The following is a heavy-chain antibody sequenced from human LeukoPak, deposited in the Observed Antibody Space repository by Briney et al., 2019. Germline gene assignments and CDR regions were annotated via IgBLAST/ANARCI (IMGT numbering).Heavy chain of an antibody. CDR2: ISGSGGST. J-gene: IGHJ5*02. D-gene: IGHD6-6*01. Sequence: PGGSLRLSCAASGFTVSSNYMSWARQAPGKGLEWVSAISGSGGSTYYADSVKGRFTISRDNSKNTLYLQMNSLRAEDTAVYYCAKGTEEAARYNWFDPRGQGTLVTVSS. CDR1: GFTVSSNY. V-gene: IGHV3-23*01. CDR3: AKGTEEAARYNWFDP.